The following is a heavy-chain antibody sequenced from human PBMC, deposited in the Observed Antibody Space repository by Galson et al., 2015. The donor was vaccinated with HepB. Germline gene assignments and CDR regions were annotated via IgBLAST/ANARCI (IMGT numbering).Heavy chain of an antibody. CDR1: GDSINSAEYC. V-gene: IGHV4-30-4*01. Sequence: TLSLTCTVSGDSINSAEYCWTWIRQTPGKGLEWIGYIYYSGSTYYNPSLKSRVDISIDTSTNQFSLSVTSVTAADTAVYYCVRRGYYTIVFDYWGQGALVTVSS. CDR2: IYYSGST. CDR3: VRRGYYTIVFDY. J-gene: IGHJ4*02. D-gene: IGHD2-15*01.